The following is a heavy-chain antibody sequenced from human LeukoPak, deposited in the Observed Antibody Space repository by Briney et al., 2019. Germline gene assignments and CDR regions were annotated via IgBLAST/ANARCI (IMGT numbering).Heavy chain of an antibody. V-gene: IGHV3-30*03. CDR3: VVQSPNYGDYPYYYYGMDV. CDR2: ISYEGSNK. CDR1: GFTFSSYG. J-gene: IGHJ6*02. D-gene: IGHD4-17*01. Sequence: GSLMLSCAASGFTFSSYGMHWVRQAPGKGLEWVAVISYEGSNKYYADSVKGRFTISRDNSKNTLYLQMNSLRAEDTAVYYCVVQSPNYGDYPYYYYGMDVWGQGTTVTVSS.